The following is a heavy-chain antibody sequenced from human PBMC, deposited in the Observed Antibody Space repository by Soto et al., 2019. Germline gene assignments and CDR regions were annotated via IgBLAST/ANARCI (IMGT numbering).Heavy chain of an antibody. CDR2: ISYDGSNK. CDR1: LFTFSSYA. V-gene: IGHV3-30-3*01. D-gene: IGHD3-22*01. Sequence: GGSLRLSCAASLFTFSSYAMHWVRQAPGKGLEWVAVISYDGSNKYYAYSVKGRFTISRDNSKNTLYLQMNSLRAEDTAVYYCASSSGAGDYWGQGTLVTVSS. J-gene: IGHJ4*02. CDR3: ASSSGAGDY.